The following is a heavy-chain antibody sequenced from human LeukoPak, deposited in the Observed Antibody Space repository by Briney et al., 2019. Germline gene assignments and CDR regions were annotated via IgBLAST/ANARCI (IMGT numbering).Heavy chain of an antibody. Sequence: QTGGSLRLSCAASGFTFSSYEMNWVRQAPGKGLEWVSYISSSGSTIYYADSVKGRFTISRDNAKNSLYLQMNSLRAEDTAVYYCARVIIRATVTTGGYYYYYMDVWGKGTTVTVSS. D-gene: IGHD4-17*01. CDR2: ISSSGSTI. V-gene: IGHV3-48*03. CDR3: ARVIIRATVTTGGYYYYYMDV. J-gene: IGHJ6*03. CDR1: GFTFSSYE.